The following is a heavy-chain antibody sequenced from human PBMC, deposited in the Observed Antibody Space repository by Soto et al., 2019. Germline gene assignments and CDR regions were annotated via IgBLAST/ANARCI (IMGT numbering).Heavy chain of an antibody. CDR1: GGSISSYY. CDR2: IYYSGST. D-gene: IGHD4-17*01. V-gene: IGHV4-59*01. J-gene: IGHJ6*02. Sequence: SETLPLTCTVSGGSISSYYWSWIRQPPGKGLEWIGYIYYSGSTNYNPSLKSRVTISVDTSKNQFSLKLSSVTAADTAVYYCARVTVRGRHGMDVWGQGTTVTVSS. CDR3: ARVTVRGRHGMDV.